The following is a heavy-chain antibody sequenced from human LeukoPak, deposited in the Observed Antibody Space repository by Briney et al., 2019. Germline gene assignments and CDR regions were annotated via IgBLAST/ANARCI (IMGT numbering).Heavy chain of an antibody. CDR2: INPNSGGT. CDR3: ARDKVGYDILTGYYNPYFDY. D-gene: IGHD3-9*01. CDR1: GYTFTGYY. V-gene: IGHV1-2*02. Sequence: ASVKVSCKASGYTFTGYYMHWVRQAPGQGLEWMGWINPNSGGTNYAQKVQGRVTMTRDTSISTAYMELSRLRSDDTAVYYCARDKVGYDILTGYYNPYFDYWGQGTLVTVSS. J-gene: IGHJ4*02.